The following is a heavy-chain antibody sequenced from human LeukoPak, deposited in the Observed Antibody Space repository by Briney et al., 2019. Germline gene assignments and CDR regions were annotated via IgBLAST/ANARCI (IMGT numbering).Heavy chain of an antibody. CDR1: GFTFSSYG. J-gene: IGHJ3*02. CDR3: AKDLWDYYDSSGRDDAFDI. CDR2: ISYDGSNK. Sequence: GGSLRLSCAASGFTFSSYGMHWVRQAPGKGLEWVAVISYDGSNKYYADSVKGRFTISRDNSKNTLYLQMNSLRAEDTAVYYCAKDLWDYYDSSGRDDAFDIWGQGTMVTVSS. D-gene: IGHD3-22*01. V-gene: IGHV3-30*18.